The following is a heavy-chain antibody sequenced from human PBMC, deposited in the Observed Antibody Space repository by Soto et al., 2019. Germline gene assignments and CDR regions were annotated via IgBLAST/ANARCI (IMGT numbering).Heavy chain of an antibody. CDR2: INPNSGGT. Sequence: QVQLVQSGAEVKKPGASVKVSCKASGYTFTGYYMHWVRQAPGQGLEWMGWINPNSGGTNYAQKFQGWVTMTRDTSISTAYMELSRLRSDDTAVYYCARVPIAAAGTDNWLDPWGQGTLVTVSS. CDR1: GYTFTGYY. D-gene: IGHD6-13*01. CDR3: ARVPIAAAGTDNWLDP. J-gene: IGHJ5*02. V-gene: IGHV1-2*04.